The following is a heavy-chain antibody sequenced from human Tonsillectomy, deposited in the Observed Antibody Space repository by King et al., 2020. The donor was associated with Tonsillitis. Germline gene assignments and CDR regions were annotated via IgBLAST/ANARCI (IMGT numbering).Heavy chain of an antibody. V-gene: IGHV4-59*01. CDR1: GGSISSYY. D-gene: IGHD3-10*01. J-gene: IGHJ3*02. CDR2: IYYSGTT. Sequence: QLQESGPGLVKPSETLSLTCTVSGGSISSYYWSWIRQPPGKGLEWIGYIYYSGTTNYNPSLKSRVTISVDTSKNQFSLKLSSVTAADTAVYYCARDIDTGSAFYIWGQGTIVTVSS. CDR3: ARDIDTGSAFYI.